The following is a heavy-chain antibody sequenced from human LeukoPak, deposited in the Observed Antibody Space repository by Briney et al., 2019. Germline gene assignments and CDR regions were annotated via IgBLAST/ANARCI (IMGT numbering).Heavy chain of an antibody. D-gene: IGHD2-21*02. CDR3: ARHACGGDCYWWDY. CDR2: IYTSGST. V-gene: IGHV4-61*02. CDR1: GGSISSGSYY. Sequence: SQTLSLTCTVSGGSISSGSYYWSWIRQPAGKGLEWIGRIYTSGSTNYNPSLKSRVTISVDTSKNQFSLKLSSVTAADTAVYYCARHACGGDCYWWDYWGQGTLVTVSS. J-gene: IGHJ4*02.